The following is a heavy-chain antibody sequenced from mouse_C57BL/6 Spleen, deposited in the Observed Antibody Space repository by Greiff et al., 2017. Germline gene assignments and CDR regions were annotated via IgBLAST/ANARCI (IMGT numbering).Heavy chain of an antibody. V-gene: IGHV1-26*01. CDR2: INPNNGGT. CDR1: GYTFTDYY. J-gene: IGHJ2*01. CDR3: ARSAYDYDGDYFDY. Sequence: EVQLQQSGPELVKPGASVKISCKASGYTFTDYYMNWVKQSHGKSLEWIGDINPNNGGTSYNQKFKGKATLTVDKSSSTAYMELRSLTSEDSAVYYCARSAYDYDGDYFDYWGQGTTLTVSS. D-gene: IGHD2-4*01.